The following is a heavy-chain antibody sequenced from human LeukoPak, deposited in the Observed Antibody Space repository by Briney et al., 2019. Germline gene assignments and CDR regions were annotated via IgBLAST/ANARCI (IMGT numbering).Heavy chain of an antibody. D-gene: IGHD3-10*01. Sequence: PGGALRLSCAASGFTFSSYAMTWVRQAPGEGLEWVSAISGSGSTTYYADSVKGRFTISRDNSKNTLYLQMSSLRAEDTAVYYCAKVGDYYGSGKYSNFDYWGQGTLVTVSS. CDR1: GFTFSSYA. V-gene: IGHV3-23*01. CDR2: ISGSGSTT. J-gene: IGHJ4*02. CDR3: AKVGDYYGSGKYSNFDY.